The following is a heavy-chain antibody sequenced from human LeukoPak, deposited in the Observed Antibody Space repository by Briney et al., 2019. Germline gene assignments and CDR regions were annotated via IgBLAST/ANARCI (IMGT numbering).Heavy chain of an antibody. CDR1: GGTFSSYA. CDR3: AVRSELTNAFDI. J-gene: IGHJ3*02. D-gene: IGHD1-7*01. CDR2: IIPIFGTA. V-gene: IGHV1-69*06. Sequence: SVKVSCKASGGTFSSYAISWVRQAPGQGLEWMGGIIPIFGTANYAQRFQGRVTITADKSTSTACMELSSLRSEDTAVYYCAVRSELTNAFDIWGQGTMVTVSS.